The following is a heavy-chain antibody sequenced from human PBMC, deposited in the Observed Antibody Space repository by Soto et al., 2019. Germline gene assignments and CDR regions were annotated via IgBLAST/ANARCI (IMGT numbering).Heavy chain of an antibody. D-gene: IGHD2-15*01. Sequence: SETLSLTCAVYGGSFSGYYWSWIRQPPGKGLEWIGEINHSGSTNYNPSLKSRVNISVDTSKNQFSLKLSSVTAADTAVYYCARKRGYCSGGSCYSHYYYMDVWGKGTTVTVSS. CDR2: INHSGST. V-gene: IGHV4-34*01. CDR1: GGSFSGYY. CDR3: ARKRGYCSGGSCYSHYYYMDV. J-gene: IGHJ6*03.